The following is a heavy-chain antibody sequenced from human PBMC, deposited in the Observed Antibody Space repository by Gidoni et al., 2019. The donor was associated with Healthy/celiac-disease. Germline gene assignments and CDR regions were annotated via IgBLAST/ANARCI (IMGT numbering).Heavy chain of an antibody. CDR1: GFTFSSYA. J-gene: IGHJ4*02. CDR3: AREDQHLAAGDYFDY. Sequence: QVQLVESGGGVVQPGRSLRLSCAASGFTFSSYAMHWVRQAPGKGLEWVAVISYDGSNKYYADSVKGRFTISRDNSKNTLYLQMNSLRAEDTAVYYCAREDQHLAAGDYFDYWGQGTLVTVSS. CDR2: ISYDGSNK. V-gene: IGHV3-30-3*01. D-gene: IGHD6-13*01.